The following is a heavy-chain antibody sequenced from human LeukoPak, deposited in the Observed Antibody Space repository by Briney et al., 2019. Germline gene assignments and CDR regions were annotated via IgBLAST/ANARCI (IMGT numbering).Heavy chain of an antibody. CDR1: GYTFTTHY. V-gene: IGHV1-46*01. CDR2: INPSGRTT. J-gene: IGHJ4*02. Sequence: ASVKVSCKASGYTFTTHYIHWVRQAPGQGLEWMGMINPSGRTTSYTQKFQDRVTMTRDMSTNTVYMELSSLRSEDTAAYYCAREESGGYFDYWGQGTLVTVSS. D-gene: IGHD2-8*02. CDR3: AREESGGYFDY.